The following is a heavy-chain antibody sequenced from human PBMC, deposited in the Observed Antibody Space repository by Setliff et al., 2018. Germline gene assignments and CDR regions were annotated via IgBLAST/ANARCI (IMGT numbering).Heavy chain of an antibody. V-gene: IGHV3-21*01. CDR1: GFTFSGYS. CDR3: ARFMTTVTTRGWFDP. CDR2: ISSSSSYI. Sequence: PGGSLRLSCAASGFTFSGYSMNWVRQAPGKGLEWVSSISSSSSYIYYADSVKGRFTIPRDNAKNSLYLQMNSLRAEDTAVYYCARFMTTVTTRGWFDPWGQGPLVTVSS. J-gene: IGHJ5*02. D-gene: IGHD4-17*01.